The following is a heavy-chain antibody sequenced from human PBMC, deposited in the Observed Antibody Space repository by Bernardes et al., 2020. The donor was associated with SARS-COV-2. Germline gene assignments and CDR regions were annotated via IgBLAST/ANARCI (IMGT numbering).Heavy chain of an antibody. V-gene: IGHV4-34*01. CDR3: VRAVWGIWYFDL. CDR1: GGSLSGYY. Sequence: SETLSLTCAVYGGSLSGYYWNWIRQPPGKGLEWIGEINYSGSTNYNPSLKSRVTISIDTSKNQLSLKLSSVTAADTAVYYCVRAVWGIWYFDLWGRGTLVT. D-gene: IGHD3-16*01. CDR2: INYSGST. J-gene: IGHJ2*01.